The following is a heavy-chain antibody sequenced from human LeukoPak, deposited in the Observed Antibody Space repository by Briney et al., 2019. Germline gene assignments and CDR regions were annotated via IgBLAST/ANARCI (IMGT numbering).Heavy chain of an antibody. CDR3: AREGVDWNHSVYYFDY. CDR1: GSTFTAYY. Sequence: ASVKVSCTASGSTFTAYYMHWVRQAPGQGLEWMGWINPNSGGTNYAQKFQGRVTMTRDTSISTAYMELSRLRSDDTAVYYCAREGVDWNHSVYYFDYWGQGTLVTVSS. D-gene: IGHD1-1*01. J-gene: IGHJ4*02. CDR2: INPNSGGT. V-gene: IGHV1-2*02.